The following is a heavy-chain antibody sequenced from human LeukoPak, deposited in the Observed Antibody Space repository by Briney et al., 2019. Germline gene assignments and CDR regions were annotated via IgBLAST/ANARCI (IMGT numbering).Heavy chain of an antibody. CDR2: INPNSGGT. V-gene: IGHV1-2*02. D-gene: IGHD3-9*01. CDR3: ARDRRKLRNFDWLLDY. Sequence: GASVKVSCKASGYTFSGYYMHWVRQAPGQGLEWMGWINPNSGGTNYAQKFQDRVTMTRDTSISTAYMELSRLTSDDTAVYYCARDRRKLRNFDWLLDYWGQGTLVTVSS. J-gene: IGHJ4*02. CDR1: GYTFSGYY.